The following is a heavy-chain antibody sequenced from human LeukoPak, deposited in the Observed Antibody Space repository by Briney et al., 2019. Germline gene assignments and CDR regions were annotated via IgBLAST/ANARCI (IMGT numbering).Heavy chain of an antibody. CDR3: ASQISSRTLWFDP. CDR1: RASISSPYY. Sequence: SESLSLTCAVSRASISSPYYWAWIRQPPEKCLECIGSMFHTGSTYYNPSLKSRVTISLDTSQNQFSLKMRSVTAADTAVYYCASQISSRTLWFDPWGQGILVSVSS. J-gene: IGHJ5*02. D-gene: IGHD2-2*01. V-gene: IGHV4-38-2*01. CDR2: MFHTGST.